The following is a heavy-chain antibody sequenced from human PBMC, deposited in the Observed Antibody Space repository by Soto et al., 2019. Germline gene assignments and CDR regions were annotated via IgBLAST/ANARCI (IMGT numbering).Heavy chain of an antibody. CDR3: ARVALSMAARGSGY. V-gene: IGHV1-18*01. D-gene: IGHD6-6*01. CDR2: ISPYSGNT. Sequence: QIQLVQSGAEVMKPGASVKVSCKASGYTFTSYGINWVRQAPGQGLEWMGWISPYSGNTIYAQKVQGRVTMTTDTFTSQAYREVRSLRSADTGVYYCARVALSMAARGSGYWGQGTLVTVSS. CDR1: GYTFTSYG. J-gene: IGHJ4*02.